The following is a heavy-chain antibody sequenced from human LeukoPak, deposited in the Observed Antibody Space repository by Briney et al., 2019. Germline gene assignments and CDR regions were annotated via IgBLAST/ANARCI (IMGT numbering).Heavy chain of an antibody. V-gene: IGHV1-2*06. CDR1: GYTFTGYY. J-gene: IGHJ4*02. CDR3: ARDASVCADY. Sequence: ASVKVSCKASGYTFTGYYIHWVRQAPGQGLEWMGRIDPNSGGTSYAQNFQGRVTMTRDTSISTAYMELTRLTSDDTAVYYCARDASVCADYWGQGTLVTVFS. CDR2: IDPNSGGT. D-gene: IGHD5/OR15-5a*01.